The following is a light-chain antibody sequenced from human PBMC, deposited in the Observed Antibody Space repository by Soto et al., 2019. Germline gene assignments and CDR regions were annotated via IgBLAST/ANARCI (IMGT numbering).Light chain of an antibody. CDR1: RSISSY. CDR3: QQYGRSPIT. CDR2: VAS. V-gene: IGKV1-39*01. J-gene: IGKJ5*01. Sequence: IQMTQSTSSLSASVGDRVTITCRASRSISSYLNWYQQKPGKAPKHLIYVASNLKDGVPSRFSGSGSETDFTLTISRLEPEDFAVYYCQQYGRSPITFGQGTRLEIK.